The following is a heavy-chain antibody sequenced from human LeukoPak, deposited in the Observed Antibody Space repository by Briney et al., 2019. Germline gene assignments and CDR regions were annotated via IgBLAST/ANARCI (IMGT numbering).Heavy chain of an antibody. CDR1: GGSITTYH. CDR3: ARAPVTGHWYFDL. J-gene: IGHJ2*01. V-gene: IGHV4-59*01. Sequence: SETLSLTCSVSGGSITTYHWSWIRQHPGKGLEWIGYIYNSGSANYKPSLKSRLTISVDTSKNHFSLKLNSVTAADTAVYYCARAPVTGHWYFDLWGRGTLVTVSS. D-gene: IGHD6-19*01. CDR2: IYNSGSA.